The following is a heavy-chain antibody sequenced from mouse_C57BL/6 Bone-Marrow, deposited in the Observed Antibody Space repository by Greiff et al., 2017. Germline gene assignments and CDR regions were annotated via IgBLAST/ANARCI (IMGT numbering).Heavy chain of an antibody. Sequence: QVQLQQPGAELVRPGTSVKLSCTASGYTFTSYWMHWVKQRPGQGLEWIGVIDPSASYSNYNQKFNGKATLTVATSSSTAYMQLGSLTAEDSAVYYCARGGRGYFDYWGQGTTLTVSS. D-gene: IGHD3-3*01. CDR3: ARGGRGYFDY. J-gene: IGHJ2*01. CDR2: IDPSASYS. V-gene: IGHV1-59*01. CDR1: GYTFTSYW.